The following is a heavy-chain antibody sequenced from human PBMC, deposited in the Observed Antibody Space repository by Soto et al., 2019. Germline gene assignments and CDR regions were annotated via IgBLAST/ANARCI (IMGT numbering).Heavy chain of an antibody. Sequence: GGSLRLSCAASGFTFSDYWMSWVRQAPGKGLEWVANIKQDGSEKNYVDSVKGRFTISRDNAKKSLYLQMNSLRAEDTAVYYCVSRCRTTSCHGFDYWGQGTLVTVSS. V-gene: IGHV3-7*02. CDR1: GFTFSDYW. J-gene: IGHJ4*02. D-gene: IGHD2-2*01. CDR2: IKQDGSEK. CDR3: VSRCRTTSCHGFDY.